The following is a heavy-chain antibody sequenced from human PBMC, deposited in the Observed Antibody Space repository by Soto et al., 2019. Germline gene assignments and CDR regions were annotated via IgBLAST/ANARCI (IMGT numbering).Heavy chain of an antibody. CDR2: IIPIFGIP. V-gene: IGHV1-69*08. J-gene: IGHJ6*02. D-gene: IGHD2-2*01. Sequence: QVQLVQSGAEVKKPGSSVKVSCKASGGTFGRYSITWVRQAPGHGLEWIGRIIPIFGIPTYAQKFQGRVTFTADESTSTAYMELSSLRSDDTAVYYCAREDRDRETGLVPAAIDGMDVWGQGTTVTVSS. CDR1: GGTFGRYS. CDR3: AREDRDRETGLVPAAIDGMDV.